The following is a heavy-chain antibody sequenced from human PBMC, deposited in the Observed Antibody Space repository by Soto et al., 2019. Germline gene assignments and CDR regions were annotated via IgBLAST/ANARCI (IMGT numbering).Heavy chain of an antibody. Sequence: EVQLLESGGGLVQPGGSLRLSCAASGFTFSSYAMSWVRQAPGKGLEWVSAISGSGGSTYYADSVKGRFTISRDNSKNTLYLQMNSLRAEDTAVYYCAKVEVGATRGYYYYGMDVWGQGTTATVSS. CDR2: ISGSGGST. CDR3: AKVEVGATRGYYYYGMDV. J-gene: IGHJ6*02. D-gene: IGHD1-26*01. V-gene: IGHV3-23*01. CDR1: GFTFSSYA.